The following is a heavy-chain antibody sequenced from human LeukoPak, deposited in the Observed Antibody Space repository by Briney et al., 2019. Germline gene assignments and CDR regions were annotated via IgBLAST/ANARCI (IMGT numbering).Heavy chain of an antibody. CDR3: ARHKLVSSYFDY. CDR2: IYTSGST. J-gene: IGHJ4*02. CDR1: GGSISNYY. Sequence: SETLSLTCTVSGGSISNYYWSWIQQPPGKGLEWIGYIYTSGSTNYNPSLKSRVTISVDTSKNQISLKLSSVTAADTAVYYCARHKLVSSYFDYWGQGTLVTVSS. V-gene: IGHV4-4*09. D-gene: IGHD1-14*01.